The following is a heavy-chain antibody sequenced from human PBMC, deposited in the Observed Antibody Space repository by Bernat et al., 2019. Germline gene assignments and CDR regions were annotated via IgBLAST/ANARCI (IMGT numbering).Heavy chain of an antibody. D-gene: IGHD3-3*01. Sequence: EVQLVESGGGLVQPGGSLRLSCAASGFTFSSYWMHWVRQAPGKGLVWVSRINSDGSSTSYADSVKGRFTISRDNAKNTLYLQMNSLRAEDTAVYYCARVRYDFWSGYLTEHFDYWGQGTLVTVSS. CDR3: ARVRYDFWSGYLTEHFDY. CDR1: GFTFSSYW. V-gene: IGHV3-74*01. CDR2: INSDGSST. J-gene: IGHJ4*02.